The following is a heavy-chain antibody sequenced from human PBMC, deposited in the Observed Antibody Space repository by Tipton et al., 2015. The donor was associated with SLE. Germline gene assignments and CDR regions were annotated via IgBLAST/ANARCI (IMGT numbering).Heavy chain of an antibody. D-gene: IGHD6-19*01. V-gene: IGHV4-4*07. CDR2: ISTSGST. J-gene: IGHJ6*02. CDR1: GGSISSYY. CDR3: ARGRAVAGPPYYYYGMDV. Sequence: TLSLTCTVSGGSISSYYWSWIRQPAGKGLEWIGRISTSGSTNYNPSLKSRVTMSVDTSKNQFSLKLSSVTAADTAVYYCARGRAVAGPPYYYYGMDVWGQGTTVTVSS.